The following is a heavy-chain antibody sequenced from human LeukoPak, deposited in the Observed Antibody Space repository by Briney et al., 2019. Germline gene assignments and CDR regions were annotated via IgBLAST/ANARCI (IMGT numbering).Heavy chain of an antibody. J-gene: IGHJ4*02. CDR1: GFTFDNYG. CDR3: ARDAGAGWELLGRNDY. Sequence: RPGGSLRLSCAASGFTFDNYGMSWVRQVPGKGLEWVSSINGNGGSTAYADSVKGRFTISRDNAKNSLYLQMNSLRAEDTAMYYCARDAGAGWELLGRNDYWGQGTLVTVSS. V-gene: IGHV3-20*04. CDR2: INGNGGST. D-gene: IGHD1-26*01.